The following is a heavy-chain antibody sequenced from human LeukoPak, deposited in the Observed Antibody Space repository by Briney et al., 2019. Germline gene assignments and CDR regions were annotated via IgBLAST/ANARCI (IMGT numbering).Heavy chain of an antibody. V-gene: IGHV3-23*01. Sequence: GGTLRLSCAASGFTFSTYGMTWVRQAPGRGLEWVSTISGSGSSTDYADSVKGRFIISRDSSKNTLYLQMNSLRAEDTAVYYCARASWIVGAPFGDWGQGTLVTVSS. J-gene: IGHJ4*02. CDR2: ISGSGSST. D-gene: IGHD1-26*01. CDR1: GFTFSTYG. CDR3: ARASWIVGAPFGD.